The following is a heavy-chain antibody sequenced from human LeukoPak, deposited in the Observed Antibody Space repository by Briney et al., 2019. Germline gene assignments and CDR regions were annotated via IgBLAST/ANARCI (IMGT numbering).Heavy chain of an antibody. CDR1: GYTFTSYG. Sequence: ASVTVSCQASGYTFTSYGISWVRQAPGQGLEWMGWISAYNDNTNYAQELQGRVTMTTDTSTSTAYMELRSLRSDDTAVYYCARELSGTYFWGDYWGQGTLVTVS. CDR2: ISAYNDNT. CDR3: ARELSGTYFWGDY. D-gene: IGHD1-26*01. V-gene: IGHV1-18*01. J-gene: IGHJ4*02.